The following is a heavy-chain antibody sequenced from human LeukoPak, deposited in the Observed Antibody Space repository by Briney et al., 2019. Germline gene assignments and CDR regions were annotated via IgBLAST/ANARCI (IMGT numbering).Heavy chain of an antibody. Sequence: QSGGSLRLSCAASGFTFSSYAMSWVRQAPGKGLEWVSAISGSGGSTYYADSVKGRFTISRDDSKNTLYLQMNSLRAEDTAVYYCAKGHRTSTYYYDSSGYYLDYWGQGTLVTVSS. V-gene: IGHV3-23*01. J-gene: IGHJ4*02. CDR1: GFTFSSYA. CDR3: AKGHRTSTYYYDSSGYYLDY. D-gene: IGHD3-22*01. CDR2: ISGSGGST.